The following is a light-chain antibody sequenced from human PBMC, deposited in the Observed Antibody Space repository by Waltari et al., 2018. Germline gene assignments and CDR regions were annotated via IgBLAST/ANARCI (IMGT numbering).Light chain of an antibody. J-gene: IGKJ2*01. CDR3: QQYYSTPYT. CDR1: QNLLYSSNNKNY. Sequence: DIVMTQSPDSLAVSLGERATINCKSSQNLLYSSNNKNYLAWYQQKPGQPPKLLFYWAYTRESGVPDRFSGSGSGTHFTLTISSLQAEDVAVYYCQQYYSTPYTFGQGTRLEIK. V-gene: IGKV4-1*01. CDR2: WAY.